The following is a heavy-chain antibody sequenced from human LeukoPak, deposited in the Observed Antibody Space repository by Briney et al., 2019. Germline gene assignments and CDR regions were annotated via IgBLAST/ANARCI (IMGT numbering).Heavy chain of an antibody. V-gene: IGHV1-46*01. J-gene: IGHJ4*02. CDR2: INTSGGST. CDR3: ARHGYSGSYTFDY. Sequence: ASVKVSCKASGYTFTSYYMHWVRQAPGQGLEWMGLINTSGGSTTYAQKFQGRVTMTRDTSTSTVYMELRSLRSEDTAVYYCARHGYSGSYTFDYWGQGTLVTVSS. CDR1: GYTFTSYY. D-gene: IGHD1-26*01.